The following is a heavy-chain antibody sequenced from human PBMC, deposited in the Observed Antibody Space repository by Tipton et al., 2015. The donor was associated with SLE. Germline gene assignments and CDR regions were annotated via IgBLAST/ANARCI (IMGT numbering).Heavy chain of an antibody. V-gene: IGHV4-61*02. D-gene: IGHD6-6*01. CDR2: IYTSGST. J-gene: IGHJ4*02. Sequence: TLSLTCTVSGGSISSGSYYWSWIRQPAGKGLELIGRIYTSGSTNYNPSLKSRVTISVDTSKNHFSLKLSSVTAADTAVYYCARWDLYSSSLYWGQGTLVTVSS. CDR1: GGSISSGSYY. CDR3: ARWDLYSSSLY.